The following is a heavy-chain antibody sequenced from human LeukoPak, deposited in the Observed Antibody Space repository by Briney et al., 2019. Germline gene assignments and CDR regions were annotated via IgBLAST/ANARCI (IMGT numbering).Heavy chain of an antibody. CDR1: GGSISSYY. CDR3: ASGYSSSASDY. Sequence: PSETLSLTCTVSGGSISSYYWSWLRQPPGKGLEWIGYIYYSGSTNYNPSLKSRVTISVDTSKNQFSLKLSSVTAADTAVYYCASGYSSSASDYWGQGTLVTVSS. CDR2: IYYSGST. D-gene: IGHD6-6*01. J-gene: IGHJ4*02. V-gene: IGHV4-59*01.